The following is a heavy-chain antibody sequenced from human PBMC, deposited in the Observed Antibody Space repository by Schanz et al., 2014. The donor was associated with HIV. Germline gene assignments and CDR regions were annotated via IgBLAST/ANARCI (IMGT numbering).Heavy chain of an antibody. CDR2: ISISGETT. Sequence: EVQLVESGGGLVQPGGSLRLSCAASGFTFMSHTMNWVRQAPGKGLEWVSGISISGETTYYADSVKGRFTISRDNSKNTLYLQMSSLRVEDTAVYYCATTWRAMYGELDYWGQGTLVTVSS. V-gene: IGHV3-23*04. D-gene: IGHD4-17*01. J-gene: IGHJ4*02. CDR1: GFTFMSHT. CDR3: ATTWRAMYGELDY.